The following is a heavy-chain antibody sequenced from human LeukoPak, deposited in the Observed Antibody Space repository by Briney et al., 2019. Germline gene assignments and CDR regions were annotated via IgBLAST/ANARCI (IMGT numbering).Heavy chain of an antibody. J-gene: IGHJ3*02. CDR2: ISGSGGST. V-gene: IGHV3-23*01. D-gene: IGHD4-17*01. CDR1: GFTFSSYA. Sequence: PGGSLRLSCAASGFTFSSYAMSWVRQAPGKGLEWVSAISGSGGSTYYADSVKGRFTISRDNSKNTLYLQMNSLRAEDTAVYYCAKAGLSYGDYPGRGLYAFDIWGQGTMVTVSS. CDR3: AKAGLSYGDYPGRGLYAFDI.